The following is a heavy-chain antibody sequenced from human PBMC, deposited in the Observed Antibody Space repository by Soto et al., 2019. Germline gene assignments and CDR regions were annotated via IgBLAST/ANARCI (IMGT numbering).Heavy chain of an antibody. CDR2: IYWDDDK. J-gene: IGHJ1*01. CDR1: GFSFTTSGVS. Sequence: SGPTLVNPTQTLTLTCTFSGFSFTTSGVSVGWIRQPPGKALEWLALIYWDDDKRYSPSLKSRLTITKDTSKNQVVLTMTNMDPVDTGTYYRALMFSSTSPLAEFFLHWGQGTRVTVSS. D-gene: IGHD2-2*01. CDR3: ALMFSSTSPLAEFFLH. V-gene: IGHV2-5*02.